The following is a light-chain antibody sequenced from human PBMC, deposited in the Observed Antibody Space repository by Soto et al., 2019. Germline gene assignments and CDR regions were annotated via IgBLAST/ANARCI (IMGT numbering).Light chain of an antibody. CDR2: AAS. V-gene: IGKV1-5*01. CDR1: QSISTW. CDR3: QQYKTWWT. J-gene: IGKJ1*01. Sequence: DIQMTQSPSSLCGSVGDRVTITCRASQSISTWLAWYQQKPGKAPKLLIYAASTLESRVPSRFSGSGSGTEFALTISGLQPDDSATYYCQQYKTWWTFGQGTKVDIK.